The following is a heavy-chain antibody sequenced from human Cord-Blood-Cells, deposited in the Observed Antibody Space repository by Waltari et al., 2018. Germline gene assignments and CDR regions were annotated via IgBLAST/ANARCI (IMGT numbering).Heavy chain of an antibody. Sequence: QLQLQESGPGLVKPSETLSLTCTVSGGSISSSSYSWGWIRQPPGQGLEWIGSIYYSGSTYYNPSLKSRVTISVDTSKNQFSLKLSSVTAADTAVYYCARRFPYYDFWSGYYDAFDIWGQGTMVTVSS. D-gene: IGHD3-3*01. CDR1: GGSISSSSYS. CDR3: ARRFPYYDFWSGYYDAFDI. J-gene: IGHJ3*02. CDR2: IYYSGST. V-gene: IGHV4-39*01.